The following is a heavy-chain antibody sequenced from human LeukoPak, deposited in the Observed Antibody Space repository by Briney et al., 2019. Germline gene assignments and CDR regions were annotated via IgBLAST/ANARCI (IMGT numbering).Heavy chain of an antibody. J-gene: IGHJ6*03. CDR2: ISAGGGST. CDR1: GFTFSSFA. V-gene: IGHV3-23*01. CDR3: AKQFGSGAPYYYYMDV. D-gene: IGHD3-10*01. Sequence: PGGSLRLSCAASGFTFSSFAMSWVRQAPGKGLEWVSSISAGGGSTYYADFVKGRFTISRDNSQNTLYLQMNSLRVEDTAVHYYAKQFGSGAPYYYYMDVWGKGTTVIVSS.